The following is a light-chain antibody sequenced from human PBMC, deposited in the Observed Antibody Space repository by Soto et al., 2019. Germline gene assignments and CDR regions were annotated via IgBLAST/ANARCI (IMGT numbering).Light chain of an antibody. CDR3: QQYGSSSYT. Sequence: EIVLTQSPGTLSLSPGERVTLSCRASQSISSSYLAWYQQKPGQAPRLLIYAASSRATGIPDMFSGSGSGTDFTLTISRLEPEDFAVYYCQQYGSSSYTFGQGTQLEIK. CDR2: AAS. J-gene: IGKJ2*01. V-gene: IGKV3-20*01. CDR1: QSISSSY.